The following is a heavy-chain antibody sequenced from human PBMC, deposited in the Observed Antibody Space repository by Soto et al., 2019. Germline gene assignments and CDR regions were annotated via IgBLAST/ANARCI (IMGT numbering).Heavy chain of an antibody. CDR1: GFTFSSYS. D-gene: IGHD6-6*01. J-gene: IGHJ6*02. Sequence: EVQLVESGGGLVKPGGSLRLSCAASGFTFSSYSMNWVRQAPGKGLEWVSSISSSSSYIYYADSVKGRFTISRDNAKNSLYLQRNSLRAEDTAVYYCARDHSSSSFGYYYGMDVWGQGTTVTVSS. CDR2: ISSSSSYI. CDR3: ARDHSSSSFGYYYGMDV. V-gene: IGHV3-21*01.